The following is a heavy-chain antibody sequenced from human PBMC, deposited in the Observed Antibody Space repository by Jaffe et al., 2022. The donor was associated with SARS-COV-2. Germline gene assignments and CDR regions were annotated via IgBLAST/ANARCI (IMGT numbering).Heavy chain of an antibody. CDR1: GFTFSSYG. V-gene: IGHV3-33*01. CDR2: IWYDGSNK. Sequence: QVQLVESGGGVVQPGRSLRLSCAASGFTFSSYGMHWVRQAPGKGLEWVAVIWYDGSNKYYADSVKGRFTISRDNSKNTLYLQMNSLRAEDTAVYYCARDGPAPHYYYYGMDVWGQGTTVTVSS. D-gene: IGHD2-2*01. J-gene: IGHJ6*02. CDR3: ARDGPAPHYYYYGMDV.